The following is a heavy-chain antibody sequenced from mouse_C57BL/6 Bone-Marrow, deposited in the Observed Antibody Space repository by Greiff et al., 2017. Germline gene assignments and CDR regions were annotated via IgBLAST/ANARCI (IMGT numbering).Heavy chain of an antibody. J-gene: IGHJ2*01. CDR1: GYTFTSYW. Sequence: QVQLQQPGAELVKPGASVKVSCKASGYTFTSYWMHWVKQRPGQGLEWIGRIHPSDSDTNYNQKFKGKATLTVDKSSSTAYMQLSILTSEDSAVYYCAIHPHYYGSYYFDYWGQGTTLTVSS. CDR2: IHPSDSDT. CDR3: AIHPHYYGSYYFDY. D-gene: IGHD1-1*01. V-gene: IGHV1-74*01.